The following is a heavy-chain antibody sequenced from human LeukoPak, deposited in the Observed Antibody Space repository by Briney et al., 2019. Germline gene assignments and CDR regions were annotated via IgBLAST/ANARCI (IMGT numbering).Heavy chain of an antibody. CDR3: ARYAVAMVRGPAYYFDY. Sequence: SETLSLTCTVSGGSISSGDYYWSWLRQPPGKGLEWIGEIYHSGSTNYNPSLKSRVTISVDKSKNQFSLKLSSVTAADTAVYYCARYAVAMVRGPAYYFDYWGQGTLVTVSS. J-gene: IGHJ4*02. D-gene: IGHD3-10*01. CDR2: IYHSGST. CDR1: GGSISSGDYY. V-gene: IGHV4-39*07.